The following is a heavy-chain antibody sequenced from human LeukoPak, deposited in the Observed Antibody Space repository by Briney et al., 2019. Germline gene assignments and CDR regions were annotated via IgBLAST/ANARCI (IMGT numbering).Heavy chain of an antibody. CDR2: IYYSGST. D-gene: IGHD5-12*01. CDR1: GGSISSYY. CDR3: ARDRYSGYGFDY. Sequence: SETLSLTRTVSGGSISSYYWSWIRQPPGKGLEWIGYIYYSGSTNYNSSLKSRVTISVDTSKNQFSLKLSSVTAADTAVYYCARDRYSGYGFDYWGQGTLVTVSS. J-gene: IGHJ4*02. V-gene: IGHV4-59*01.